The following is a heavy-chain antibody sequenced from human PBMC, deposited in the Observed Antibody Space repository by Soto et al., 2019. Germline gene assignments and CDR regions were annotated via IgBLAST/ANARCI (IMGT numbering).Heavy chain of an antibody. J-gene: IGHJ4*02. CDR1: EFTFSNYA. CDR2: ISYDGNNK. CDR3: ARGPSYSDSYFDH. D-gene: IGHD4-17*01. V-gene: IGHV3-30*03. Sequence: SGGSLRLSCAAPEFTFSNYAMHWVRQAPGKGLQWLAVISYDGNNKYYADSVEGRFTISRDNSKNTVYLQMNSLRLEDTAVYYSARGPSYSDSYFDHWGQGTLVTVSS.